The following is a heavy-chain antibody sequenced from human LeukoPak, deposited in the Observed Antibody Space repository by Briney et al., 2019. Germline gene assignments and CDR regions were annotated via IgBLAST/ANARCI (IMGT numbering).Heavy chain of an antibody. CDR3: ARTPYSNWFDP. CDR2: INPNSGGT. D-gene: IGHD2-15*01. Sequence: ASVKVSCKASGYTFTGYYMHWVRQAPGQGLEWMGWINPNSGGTNYARKFQGRVTMTRDTSISTAYMELSRLRSDDTAVYYCARTPYSNWFDPWGQGTLVTVSS. CDR1: GYTFTGYY. J-gene: IGHJ5*02. V-gene: IGHV1-2*02.